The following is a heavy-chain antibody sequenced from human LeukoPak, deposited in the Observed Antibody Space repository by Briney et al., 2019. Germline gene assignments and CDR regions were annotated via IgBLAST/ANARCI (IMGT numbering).Heavy chain of an antibody. CDR2: ISAYNGNT. Sequence: ASVKVSCKASGYTFTSYGISWVRQAPGQGLEWMGWISAYNGNTNYARKLQGRVTMTTDTSTSTAYMELRSLRSNDTAVYYCARSRYCSSTSCSRDDYWGQGTLVTVSS. J-gene: IGHJ4*02. CDR1: GYTFTSYG. CDR3: ARSRYCSSTSCSRDDY. D-gene: IGHD2-2*01. V-gene: IGHV1-18*01.